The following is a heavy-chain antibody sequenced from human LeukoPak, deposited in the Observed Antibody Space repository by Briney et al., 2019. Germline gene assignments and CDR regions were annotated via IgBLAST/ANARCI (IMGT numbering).Heavy chain of an antibody. V-gene: IGHV1-8*01. CDR2: MNPNSGNT. CDR3: FFQAEGGIRYFDY. J-gene: IGHJ4*02. CDR1: GYSFRRYD. Sequence: ASVKVSCRASGYSFRRYDINWLRKDTGQGLEGMVWMNPNSGNTGYAQKFQGRVTMTRNTSINTAYMELSGLISEETAVYFFFFQAEGGIRYFDYWGQGTLVTVSS. D-gene: IGHD3-9*01.